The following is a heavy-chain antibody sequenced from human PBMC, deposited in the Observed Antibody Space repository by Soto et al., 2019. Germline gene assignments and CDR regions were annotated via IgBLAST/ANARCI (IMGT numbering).Heavy chain of an antibody. Sequence: QVQLVQSGAEVKKPGASVKVSCKASGYTFTSYGISWVRQAPGQGLEWMGWISAYNGNTNYAQKLQGRVTMTTDTSTGTAYMELRSLRSDDTAVYFCARDSTPTVATRGEPPYYYYGMDVWGQGTTVTVSS. CDR3: ARDSTPTVATRGEPPYYYYGMDV. CDR2: ISAYNGNT. CDR1: GYTFTSYG. V-gene: IGHV1-18*01. J-gene: IGHJ6*02. D-gene: IGHD5-12*01.